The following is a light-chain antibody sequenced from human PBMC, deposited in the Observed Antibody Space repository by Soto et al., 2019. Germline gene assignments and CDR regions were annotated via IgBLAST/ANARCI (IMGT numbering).Light chain of an antibody. J-gene: IGKJ1*01. CDR3: QQYESSWT. CDR2: GAS. V-gene: IGKV3-20*01. CDR1: QSISSTF. Sequence: EIVLTQSPGTLSLSPGERATLSCRASQSISSTFLAWYQHKPGQAPRVLIYGASRRATGIPDRFSGSGSGTDFTHTINRLAPEDFAVYYCQQYESSWTFGQGTKVE.